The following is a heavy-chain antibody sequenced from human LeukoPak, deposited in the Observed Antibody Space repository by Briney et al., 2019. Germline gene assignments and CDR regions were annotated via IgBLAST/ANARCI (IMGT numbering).Heavy chain of an antibody. Sequence: ASVKVSCKASGYTFTSYGISWVRQAPGQGLEWMGWISAYNGNTNYAQKLQGRVTMTTDTSTSTAYMELRSLRSDDMAVYYCARVRYCSGGSCYSDAFDIWGQGTMVTVSS. D-gene: IGHD2-15*01. V-gene: IGHV1-18*03. CDR1: GYTFTSYG. CDR3: ARVRYCSGGSCYSDAFDI. CDR2: ISAYNGNT. J-gene: IGHJ3*02.